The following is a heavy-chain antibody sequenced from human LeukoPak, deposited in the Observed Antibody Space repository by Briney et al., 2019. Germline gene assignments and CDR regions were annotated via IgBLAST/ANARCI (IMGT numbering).Heavy chain of an antibody. V-gene: IGHV4-39*01. CDR1: GASISSSNDY. CDR2: ITYDGSA. Sequence: KASETLSLACSVSGASISSSNDYWGWSRQAPGKGLEWIGSITYDGSAHYNPSLMSRATILVDTSKNQFSLKLSSVTAADAAMYYCARQFATASADTRGYFDFWGQGTVVTVSS. J-gene: IGHJ4*02. D-gene: IGHD2-2*01. CDR3: ARQFATASADTRGYFDF.